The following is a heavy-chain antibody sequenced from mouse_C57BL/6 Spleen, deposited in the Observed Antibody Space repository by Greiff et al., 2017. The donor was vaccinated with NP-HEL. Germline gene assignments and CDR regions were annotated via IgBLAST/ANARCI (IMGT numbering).Heavy chain of an antibody. D-gene: IGHD1-1*01. Sequence: EVQLVESGGGLVQPKGSLKLSCAASGFSFNTYAMNWVRQAPGTGLEWVARIRSKSNNYATYYADSVKDRFTISRDDSESMLYLQMNNLKTEDTAMYYCVRSPIYYYGSSYDYAMDYWGQGTSVTVSS. CDR2: IRSKSNNYAT. CDR3: VRSPIYYYGSSYDYAMDY. J-gene: IGHJ4*01. V-gene: IGHV10-1*01. CDR1: GFSFNTYA.